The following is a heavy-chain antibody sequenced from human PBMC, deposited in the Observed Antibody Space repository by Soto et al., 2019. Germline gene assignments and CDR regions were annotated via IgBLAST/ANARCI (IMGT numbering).Heavy chain of an antibody. CDR2: IWYDGSNK. D-gene: IGHD6-13*01. CDR3: ARDRGAAAGNADY. J-gene: IGHJ4*02. CDR1: GFTLSSYG. Sequence: QVQLVESGGGVVQPGRSLRLSWAASGFTLSSYGMHWVRQAPGKGLELVAVIWYDGSNKYYADSVKGRFTISRDNSKNTLYLQMNSLRAEDTAVYYCARDRGAAAGNADYWGQGTLVTVSS. V-gene: IGHV3-33*01.